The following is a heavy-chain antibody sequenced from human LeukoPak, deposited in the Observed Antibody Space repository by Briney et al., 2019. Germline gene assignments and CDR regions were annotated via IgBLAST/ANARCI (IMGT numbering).Heavy chain of an antibody. CDR2: INPSGGST. CDR3: ARDSLYGVVDY. CDR1: GNTFTSYY. D-gene: IGHD4-17*01. J-gene: IGHJ4*02. V-gene: IGHV1-46*01. Sequence: ASVKVSCKTSGNTFTSYYIHWVRQAPGQGLEWMGIINPSGGSTSYAQKFQGRVTMTRDTSTSTVYMYLSSLRPEDTAVYYCARDSLYGVVDYWGQGTLVTVSS.